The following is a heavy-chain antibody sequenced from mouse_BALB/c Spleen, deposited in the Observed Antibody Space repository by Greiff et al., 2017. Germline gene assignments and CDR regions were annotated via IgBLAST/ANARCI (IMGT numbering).Heavy chain of an antibody. V-gene: IGHV3-2*02. CDR3: ARGGYHVGFAY. Sequence: DVKLVESGPGLVKPSQSLSLTCTVTGYSFTSDYAWYWIRQFPGNKLEWMGYISYSGSTSYNPSLKSRISITRDTTKNQFFLQLNSVTTEDTATYCCARGGYHVGFAYWGQGTLVTVSA. CDR2: ISYSGST. CDR1: GYSFTSDYA. D-gene: IGHD2-14*01. J-gene: IGHJ3*01.